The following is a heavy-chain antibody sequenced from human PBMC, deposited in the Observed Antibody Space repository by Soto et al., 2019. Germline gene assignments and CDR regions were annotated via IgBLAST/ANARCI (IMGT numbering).Heavy chain of an antibody. Sequence: PGGSLRLSCTASGFTFGDYAMSWVRQAPGRGLEWLGLIRSKAYGGTTEYAASVKGRFTISRDDSKSIAYLQMNSLKTEDTAVDYCTRYNGRYDLNYFDSWGQGTLVTVSS. CDR2: IRSKAYGGTT. D-gene: IGHD1-26*01. CDR3: TRYNGRYDLNYFDS. V-gene: IGHV3-49*04. CDR1: GFTFGDYA. J-gene: IGHJ4*02.